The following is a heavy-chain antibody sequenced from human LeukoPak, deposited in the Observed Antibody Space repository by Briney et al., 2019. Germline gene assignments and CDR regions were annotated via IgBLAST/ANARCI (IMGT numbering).Heavy chain of an antibody. CDR2: ISYDGSNK. V-gene: IGHV3-30*18. Sequence: PGGSLRLACAASGFTFSSYEMNWVRQAPGKGLEWVAVISYDGSNKYYADSVKGRFTISRDNSKNTLYLQMNSLRAEDTAVYYCAKDGLRRWLQPSPTDYWGQGTLVTVSS. CDR1: GFTFSSYE. D-gene: IGHD5-24*01. CDR3: AKDGLRRWLQPSPTDY. J-gene: IGHJ4*02.